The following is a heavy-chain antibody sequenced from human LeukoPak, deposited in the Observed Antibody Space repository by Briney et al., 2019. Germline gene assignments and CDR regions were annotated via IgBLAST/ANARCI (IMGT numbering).Heavy chain of an antibody. CDR2: IYSSGST. J-gene: IGHJ4*02. V-gene: IGHV4-61*02. Sequence: SETLSLTCTVSGGSISSGSYYWSWIRQPAGKGLEWIGRIYSSGSTNYNPSLKSRVTISLDTSKNQFSLKLNSVTAADTAVYYCARGVSHYYYPDYWGQGTLVTVSS. D-gene: IGHD3-10*01. CDR3: ARGVSHYYYPDY. CDR1: GGSISSGSYY.